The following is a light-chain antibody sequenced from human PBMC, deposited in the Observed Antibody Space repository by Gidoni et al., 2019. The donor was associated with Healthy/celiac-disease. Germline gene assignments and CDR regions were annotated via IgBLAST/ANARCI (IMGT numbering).Light chain of an antibody. CDR2: AAS. Sequence: DIQMTESPSSLSASLGDRVTITCRASQSISSYLNWYQQKPGKDPKLLIYAASSLQSGVPSRFRGSGSGTDFTLTISSLQPEDFATYYCQQSYSTPRTFGQGTKVEIK. J-gene: IGKJ1*01. V-gene: IGKV1-39*01. CDR1: QSISSY. CDR3: QQSYSTPRT.